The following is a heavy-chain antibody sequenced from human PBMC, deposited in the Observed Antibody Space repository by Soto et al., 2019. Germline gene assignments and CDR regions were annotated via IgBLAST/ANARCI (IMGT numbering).Heavy chain of an antibody. J-gene: IGHJ4*01. CDR2: IIPALGTA. D-gene: IGHD1-26*01. CDR1: GVTFTSYA. CDR3: TSTPRGLAGAIPY. Sequence: QVQLVQSGAEVKKPGSSVNVSCKASGVTFTSYAISWVRQAPGQGLEWMGRIIPALGTAYYAQKFQDRVTITADKSTSTAYMERNSLRSEDTALYYCTSTPRGLAGAIPYWGHGSLVTVSS. V-gene: IGHV1-69*06.